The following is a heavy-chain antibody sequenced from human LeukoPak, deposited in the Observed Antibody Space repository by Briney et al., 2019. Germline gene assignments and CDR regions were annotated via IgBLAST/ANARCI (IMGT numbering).Heavy chain of an antibody. V-gene: IGHV3-30-3*01. CDR2: ISYDGSNK. Sequence: PGGSLRLSCAASGFTFSSYAMHWVRQAPGKGLEWVAVISYDGSNKYYADSVKGRFTISRDNSKNTLYLQMNSLRAEDTAVYYCARAPPVAPYYYDSSGYYYFGYWGQGTLVTVSS. CDR1: GFTFSSYA. D-gene: IGHD3-22*01. J-gene: IGHJ4*02. CDR3: ARAPPVAPYYYDSSGYYYFGY.